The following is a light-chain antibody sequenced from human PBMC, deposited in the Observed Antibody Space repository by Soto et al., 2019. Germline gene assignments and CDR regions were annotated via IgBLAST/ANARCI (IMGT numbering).Light chain of an antibody. CDR3: SSYTSSSTLYV. V-gene: IGLV2-14*01. Sequence: QSVLTQPASVSWSPGQSITISCTGTSSDVGGYNYVSWYQQHPGKAPKLMIYEVSNRPSGVSNRISGSKSGNTASLTISGLQAEDEADYYCSSYTSSSTLYVFGTGTKLTVL. CDR2: EVS. J-gene: IGLJ1*01. CDR1: SSDVGGYNY.